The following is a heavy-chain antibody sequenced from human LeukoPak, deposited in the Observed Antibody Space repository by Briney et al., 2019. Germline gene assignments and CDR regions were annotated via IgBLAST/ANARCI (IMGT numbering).Heavy chain of an antibody. Sequence: SETLSLTCTVSGGSISSSSYYWGWIRQPPGKGLEWIGSIYYSGSTYYNPSFKSRVTISVDTSKNQFSLKLSSVTAADTAVYYCARFSDWFDPWGQGTLVTVSS. CDR3: ARFSDWFDP. J-gene: IGHJ5*02. V-gene: IGHV4-39*01. CDR1: GGSISSSSYY. CDR2: IYYSGST.